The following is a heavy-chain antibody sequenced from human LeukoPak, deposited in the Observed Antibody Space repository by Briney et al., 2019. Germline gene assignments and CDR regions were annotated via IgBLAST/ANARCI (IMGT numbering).Heavy chain of an antibody. V-gene: IGHV5-51*01. CDR1: GYSFTSYW. J-gene: IGHJ3*02. Sequence: GESLKISCKGSGYSFTSYWIGWVRQMPGKGLEWMGIIYPGDSDTRYSPSFQGQVTISADKSISTAYLQWSSLKASDTAMYYCVRSLPGFSFPGSAFDIWGQGTMVTVSS. D-gene: IGHD3-10*01. CDR3: VRSLPGFSFPGSAFDI. CDR2: IYPGDSDT.